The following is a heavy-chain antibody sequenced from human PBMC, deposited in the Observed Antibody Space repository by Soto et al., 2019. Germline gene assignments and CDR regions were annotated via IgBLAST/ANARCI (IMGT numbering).Heavy chain of an antibody. CDR2: IYWDDDK. Sequence: QITLKESGPTLVKPTQTLTLTCTFSGFSLSTSGVGVGWIRQPPGKALEWLALIYWDDDKRYSPSLTSRLTLTKDTSKNQVGLTLTHMDPVATAPAYCAHRRFSCDSSGYYPVAYGGQGTLLTVFS. J-gene: IGHJ4*02. D-gene: IGHD3-22*01. CDR1: GFSLSTSGVG. CDR3: AHRRFSCDSSGYYPVAY. V-gene: IGHV2-5*02.